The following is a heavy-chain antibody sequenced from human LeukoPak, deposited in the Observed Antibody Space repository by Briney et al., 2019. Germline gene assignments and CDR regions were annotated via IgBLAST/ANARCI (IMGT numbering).Heavy chain of an antibody. CDR2: IRSKAYGGTT. Sequence: PGRSLRLSCTASGFTFGDYARSWVRQAPGKGLEWVGFIRSKAYGGTTEYAASVKGRFTISRDDSKSIAYLQMNSLKTEDTAEYYCTRDRSPYYYDSSGYYYADYWGQGTLVTVSS. D-gene: IGHD3-22*01. CDR3: TRDRSPYYYDSSGYYYADY. CDR1: GFTFGDYA. J-gene: IGHJ4*02. V-gene: IGHV3-49*04.